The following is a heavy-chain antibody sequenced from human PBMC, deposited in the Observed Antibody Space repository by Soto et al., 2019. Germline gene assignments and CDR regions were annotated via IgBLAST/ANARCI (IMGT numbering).Heavy chain of an antibody. J-gene: IGHJ4*02. D-gene: IGHD6-19*01. Sequence: QSTVKEYGPSLVKPTQTLTMTCTCSGFSLSTSGVGVAWIRQPPLTALERVALIYWDDDKHYNPALRSRLPVTKDTTNHPVVLSLTNVDPLDTATYLCAHVVGLDQWLSRLDHWCQGDLVTVSS. CDR2: IYWDDDK. CDR1: GFSLSTSGVG. CDR3: AHVVGLDQWLSRLDH. V-gene: IGHV2-5*02.